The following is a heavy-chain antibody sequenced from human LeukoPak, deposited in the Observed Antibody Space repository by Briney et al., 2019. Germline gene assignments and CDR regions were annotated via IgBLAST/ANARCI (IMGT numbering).Heavy chain of an antibody. D-gene: IGHD5-18*01. CDR1: GFTFSSYD. CDR3: ARSARRGAFDI. Sequence: GGSLRLSCAASGFTFSSYDMHWVRQATGKGLEWVSAISTAGDTYYPGSVKGRFTISGENAKNSLYLQMNSLRAGDTAVYYCARSARRGAFDIWGQGTMVTVSS. J-gene: IGHJ3*02. CDR2: ISTAGDT. V-gene: IGHV3-13*01.